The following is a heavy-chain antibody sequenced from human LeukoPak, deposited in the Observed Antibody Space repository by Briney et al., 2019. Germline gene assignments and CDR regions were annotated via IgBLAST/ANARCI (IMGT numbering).Heavy chain of an antibody. CDR3: ATNSRGWFDP. J-gene: IGHJ5*02. V-gene: IGHV3-48*01. CDR1: GFTFSSYA. Sequence: GGSLRLYCAASGFTFSSYAMSWVRQAPGKGLEWVSYISSSSSTIYYADSVKGRFTISRDNAKNSLYLQMNSLRAEDTAVYYCATNSRGWFDPWGQGTLVTVSS. D-gene: IGHD1-7*01. CDR2: ISSSSSTI.